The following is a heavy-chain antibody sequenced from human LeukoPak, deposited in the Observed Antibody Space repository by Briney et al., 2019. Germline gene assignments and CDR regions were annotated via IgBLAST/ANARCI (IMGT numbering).Heavy chain of an antibody. D-gene: IGHD3-3*01. V-gene: IGHV4-59*01. CDR1: GDSISSNY. CDR3: VNRDGVY. Sequence: SETLSLTCSVSGDSISSNYWTWIRQLPGKGLEWIGHFYYSGGTNYNPSLKSRVTISADTSKNQFSLRLTSVTAADTAVYYCVNRDGVYWGQGILVTVSS. J-gene: IGHJ4*02. CDR2: FYYSGGT.